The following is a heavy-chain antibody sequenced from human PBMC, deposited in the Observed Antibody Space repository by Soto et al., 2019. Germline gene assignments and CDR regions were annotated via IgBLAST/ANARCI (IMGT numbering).Heavy chain of an antibody. V-gene: IGHV3-74*01. CDR2: INSDGSST. J-gene: IGHJ4*02. D-gene: IGHD3-10*01. Sequence: GGSLRLSCAASGFTFSSYWMHWVRQAPGKGLVWVSRINSDGSSTSYADSVKGRFTISRDNAKNTLYLQMNSLRAEDTAVYYCASPSGFGEYDYWGQGTLVTVSS. CDR3: ASPSGFGEYDY. CDR1: GFTFSSYW.